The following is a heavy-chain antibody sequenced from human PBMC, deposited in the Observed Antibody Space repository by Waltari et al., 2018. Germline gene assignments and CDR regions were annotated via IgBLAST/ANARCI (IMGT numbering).Heavy chain of an antibody. V-gene: IGHV3-7*01. CDR2: INEDGNKK. CDR3: VSEYISGY. CDR1: GFISDVW. D-gene: IGHD6-19*01. Sequence: EAQLVESGGGLVQPGGSLRLSCAASGFISDVWRDWVRQAPGKGVEWVASINEDGNKKDYVDSGNGRFTISRDNAKKSLYLQMNSLRVEDTAIYYCVSEYISGYWGQGTLVTVSS. J-gene: IGHJ4*02.